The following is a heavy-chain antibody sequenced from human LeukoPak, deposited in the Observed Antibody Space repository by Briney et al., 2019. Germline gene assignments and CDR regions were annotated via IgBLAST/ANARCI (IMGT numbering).Heavy chain of an antibody. D-gene: IGHD6-13*01. J-gene: IGHJ6*03. CDR1: GGSISSGGYY. CDR3: ARGGAAAGRGYYYYMDV. V-gene: IGHV4-30-2*01. Sequence: SETLSLTCTVSGGSISSGGYYWSWIRQPPGKGLEWIGYIYHSGSTYYNPSLKSRVTISVDRSKNQFSLKLSSVTAADTAVYYCARGGAAAGRGYYYYMDVWGKGTTVTVSS. CDR2: IYHSGST.